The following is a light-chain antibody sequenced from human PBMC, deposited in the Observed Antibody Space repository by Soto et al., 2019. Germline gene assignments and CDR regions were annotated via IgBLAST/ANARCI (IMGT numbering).Light chain of an antibody. Sequence: EIVLTQSPGTLSLSPRERATLSCRASQSVSNNYLAWYQHRPGQAPRLLIYGASTRAPGIPDRFSGSGPGTDFTLTISTLEPEDFAVYYCQEYAASPRTFGQGTQVEV. CDR2: GAS. CDR1: QSVSNNY. CDR3: QEYAASPRT. J-gene: IGKJ1*01. V-gene: IGKV3-20*01.